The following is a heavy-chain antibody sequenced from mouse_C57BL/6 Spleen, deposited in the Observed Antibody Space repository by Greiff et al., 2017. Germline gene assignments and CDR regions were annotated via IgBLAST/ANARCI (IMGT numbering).Heavy chain of an antibody. CDR3: ARSGGYSHFGY. CDR2: INPSSGGT. V-gene: IGHV1-42*01. Sequence: EVQLQQSGPELVKPGASVKISCKASGYSFTSYCMNWVKQSPEKSLEWIGDINPSSGGTTYNQKFKVKATLTVDTSSSTAYMQLKSLTSEDSAVYYCARSGGYSHFGYWGQGTTVTVSA. J-gene: IGHJ2*01. D-gene: IGHD2-3*01. CDR1: GYSFTSYC.